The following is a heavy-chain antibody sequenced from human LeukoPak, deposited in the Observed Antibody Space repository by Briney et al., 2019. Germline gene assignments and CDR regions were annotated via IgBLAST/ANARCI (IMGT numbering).Heavy chain of an antibody. CDR1: GGSITISSYY. CDR2: IYYGGST. D-gene: IGHD5-12*01. Sequence: PSETLSLTCTVSGGSITISSYYWGWIRQPPGKSLEWIGSIYYGGSTYYNPSLKSRVTISVDTSKNQFSLNLSSVTAADTAVYHCARHRSGGYGAVDYWGQGTLATVSS. CDR3: ARHRSGGYGAVDY. V-gene: IGHV4-39*01. J-gene: IGHJ4*02.